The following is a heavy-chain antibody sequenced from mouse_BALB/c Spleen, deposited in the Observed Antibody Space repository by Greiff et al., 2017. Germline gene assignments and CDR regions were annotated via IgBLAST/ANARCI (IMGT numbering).Heavy chain of an antibody. CDR1: GFNIKDTY. V-gene: IGHV14-3*02. CDR3: AREGYFDV. J-gene: IGHJ1*01. CDR2: IDPANGNT. Sequence: EVQGVESGAELVKPGASVKLSCTASGFNIKDTYMHWVKQRPEQGLEWIGRIDPANGNTKYDPKFQGKATITADTSSNTAYLQLSSLTSEDTAVYYCAREGYFDVWGAGTTVTVSS.